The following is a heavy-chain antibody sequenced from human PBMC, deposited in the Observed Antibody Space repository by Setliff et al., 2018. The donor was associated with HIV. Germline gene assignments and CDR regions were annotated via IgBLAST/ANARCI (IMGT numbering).Heavy chain of an antibody. CDR1: GGSISTYY. J-gene: IGHJ4*02. V-gene: IGHV4-59*12. CDR3: ARDRRGTMVRGVTSPLDY. Sequence: SETLSLTCTVSGGSISTYYWSWIRQPPGEGLEWIGYISYSGNTYYNPSLKSRVTISIDSSKNQFSLKLSSVTAADTAVYYCARDRRGTMVRGVTSPLDYWGQGTLVTVSS. D-gene: IGHD3-10*01. CDR2: ISYSGNT.